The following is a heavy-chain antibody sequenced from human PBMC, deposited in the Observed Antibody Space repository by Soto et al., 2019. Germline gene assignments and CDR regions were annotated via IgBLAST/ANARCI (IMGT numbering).Heavy chain of an antibody. CDR3: ARELVGATTGFDY. Sequence: VASVKVSCKASGYTFTGYYMHWVRQAPGQGLEWMGWINPNSGGTNYAQKFQGRVTMTRDTSISTAYMELSRLRSDDTAVYYCARELVGATTGFDYWGQGTLVTVSS. J-gene: IGHJ4*02. CDR2: INPNSGGT. CDR1: GYTFTGYY. D-gene: IGHD1-26*01. V-gene: IGHV1-2*02.